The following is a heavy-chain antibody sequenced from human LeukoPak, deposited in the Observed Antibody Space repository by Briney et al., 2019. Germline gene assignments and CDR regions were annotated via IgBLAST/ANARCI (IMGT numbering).Heavy chain of an antibody. CDR1: GGSISSGSYY. V-gene: IGHV4-61*02. Sequence: SETLSLTCTVSGGSISSGSYYWSWIRQPAGKGLEWIGRIYTSGSTDYNPSLESRVTISVDTSKNQFSLKLSSVTAADTAVYYCARDTTTTDAFDIWGQGTMVTVSP. CDR3: ARDTTTTDAFDI. D-gene: IGHD1-26*01. CDR2: IYTSGST. J-gene: IGHJ3*02.